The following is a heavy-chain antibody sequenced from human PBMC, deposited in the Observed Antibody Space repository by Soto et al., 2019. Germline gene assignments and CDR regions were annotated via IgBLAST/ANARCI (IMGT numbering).Heavy chain of an antibody. D-gene: IGHD4-17*01. CDR3: ARDWWDYGDYFDY. CDR1: GFTFSSYS. CDR2: ISSSSSTI. V-gene: IGHV3-48*01. Sequence: GGSLRLSCAASGFTFSSYSMNWVRQAPGKGLEWVSYISSSSSTIYYADSVKGRFTISRDNAKNSLYLQMNSLRAEDTAVYYCARDWWDYGDYFDYWGQGTLVTVSS. J-gene: IGHJ4*02.